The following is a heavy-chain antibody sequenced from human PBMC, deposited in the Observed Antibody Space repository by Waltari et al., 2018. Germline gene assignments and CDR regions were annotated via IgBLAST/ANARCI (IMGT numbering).Heavy chain of an antibody. D-gene: IGHD2-2*01. CDR3: ARDLGFTPVGWFDP. CDR1: GYTFTGSA. V-gene: IGHV1-2*02. CDR2: INPNSGGT. Sequence: QVQLVQSGAEVKKPGASVKVSCTASGYTFTGSALHWVRQAPGQGLEWMGWINPNSGGTNYAQKFQGRVTMTRDTSISTAYMELSRLRSDDTAVYYCARDLGFTPVGWFDPWGQGTLVTVSS. J-gene: IGHJ5*02.